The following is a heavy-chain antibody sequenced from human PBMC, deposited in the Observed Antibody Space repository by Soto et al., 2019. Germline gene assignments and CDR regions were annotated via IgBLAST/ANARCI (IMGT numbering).Heavy chain of an antibody. Sequence: TGGSLRLSCAASGFTFSSYGMHWVRQAPGKGLEWVAVISYDGSNKYYADSVKGRFTISRDNSKNTLYLQMNSLRAEDTAVYYCARDRITMIVVVFAPLDYWGQGTLVTVSS. CDR1: GFTFSSYG. CDR2: ISYDGSNK. CDR3: ARDRITMIVVVFAPLDY. J-gene: IGHJ4*02. D-gene: IGHD3-22*01. V-gene: IGHV3-30*03.